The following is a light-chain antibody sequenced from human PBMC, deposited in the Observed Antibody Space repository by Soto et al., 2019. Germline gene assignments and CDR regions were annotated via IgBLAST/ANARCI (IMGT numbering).Light chain of an antibody. Sequence: IVLTQSPGTLSLSPGERATLSCRASQTVSGSHLAWYQQKPGQAPRLIIYGASTRPTGIPDRFSGSGSGTDFPLTITRLEPEDFAVYYCQQYGGAPPEYPFGQGTKLEIK. V-gene: IGKV3-20*01. CDR2: GAS. CDR3: QQYGGAPPEYP. CDR1: QTVSGSH. J-gene: IGKJ2*01.